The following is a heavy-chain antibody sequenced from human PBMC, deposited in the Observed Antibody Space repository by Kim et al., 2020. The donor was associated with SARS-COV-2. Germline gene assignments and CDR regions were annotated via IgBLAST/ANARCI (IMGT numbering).Heavy chain of an antibody. V-gene: IGHV4-39*01. J-gene: IGHJ5*02. CDR1: GGSISSSSYY. CDR3: ASRYYDILTGYDFDP. CDR2: IYYSGST. Sequence: SETLSLTCTVSGGSISSSSYYWGWIRQPPGKGLEWIGSIYYSGSTYYNPSLKSRVTISVDTSKNQFSLKLSSVTAADTAVYYCASRYYDILTGYDFDPWGQGTLVTVSS. D-gene: IGHD3-9*01.